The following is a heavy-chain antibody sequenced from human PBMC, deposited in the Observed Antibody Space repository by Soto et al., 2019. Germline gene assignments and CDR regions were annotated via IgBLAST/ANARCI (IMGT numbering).Heavy chain of an antibody. V-gene: IGHV6-1*01. CDR1: GDSVSSNTAA. CDR3: ARAVAGSGFDL. Sequence: SQTLSLTCAISGDSVSSNTAAWKWIRSSPSRGLEWLGRTYYRSNWRHDYAVSVKSRIPVNPDTSKNHFSQQLNSVPPDATAVYYCARAVAGSGFDLWGQGTLVTVSS. D-gene: IGHD6-19*01. CDR2: TYYRSNWRH. J-gene: IGHJ4*02.